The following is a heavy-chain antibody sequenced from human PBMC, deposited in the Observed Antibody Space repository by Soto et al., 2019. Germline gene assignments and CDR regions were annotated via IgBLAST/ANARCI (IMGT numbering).Heavy chain of an antibody. CDR1: GGTFSSYT. CDR3: ARAVGGTLRYDWYFDL. J-gene: IGHJ2*01. CDR2: IIPILGIA. D-gene: IGHD2-15*01. Sequence: QVQLVQSGAEVKKPGSSVKVSCKASGGTFSSYTISWVRQAPGQELEWMGRIIPILGIANYAQKFQGRVTITAAKSTSTAYMELVSLSVEDTAVYYCARAVGGTLRYDWYFDLWGRGTLVTVSS. V-gene: IGHV1-69*02.